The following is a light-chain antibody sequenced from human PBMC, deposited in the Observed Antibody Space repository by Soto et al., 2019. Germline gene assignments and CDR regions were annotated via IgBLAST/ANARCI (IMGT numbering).Light chain of an antibody. V-gene: IGLV2-11*01. CDR3: SSFTSNRIYV. CDR1: SSDVGGYNY. Sequence: QSALTQPRSVSGSPGQSVTISCTGTSSDVGGYNYVSWYQQHPGKAPKLMIYDVSKRPSGVPDRFSGSKSGNTASLTISGLQPEDEADYYCSSFTSNRIYVFGPGTKV. CDR2: DVS. J-gene: IGLJ1*01.